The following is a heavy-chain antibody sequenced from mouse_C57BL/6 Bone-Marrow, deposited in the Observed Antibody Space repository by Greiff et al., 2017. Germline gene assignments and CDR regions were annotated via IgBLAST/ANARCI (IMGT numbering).Heavy chain of an antibody. D-gene: IGHD2-2*01. Sequence: LVQPGASVKMSCTASGYTFTDYYMNWVKQSHGKSLEWLGVINPYNGGTSHNQKFKGKATLTVDKSSSTAYMELNSLTSEDSAVYYCARGGYHAYYFDDWGQGTTLTVSS. J-gene: IGHJ2*01. V-gene: IGHV1-19*01. CDR1: GYTFTDYY. CDR3: ARGGYHAYYFDD. CDR2: INPYNGGT.